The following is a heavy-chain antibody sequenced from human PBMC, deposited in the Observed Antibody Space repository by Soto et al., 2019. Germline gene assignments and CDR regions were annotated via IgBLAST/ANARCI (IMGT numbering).Heavy chain of an antibody. V-gene: IGHV5-10-1*01. Sequence: GESLKISCKGSGYSFTSYWISWVRQMPGKGLEWMGRIDPSDSYTNDSPSFQGHVTISADKSISTAYLKWSSLKASDTAMYYCSGSGRIYSSRDQSGATQGLAGEGNYDYGMDVWGQGTTVTVSS. J-gene: IGHJ6*02. CDR1: GYSFTSYW. CDR2: IDPSDSYT. D-gene: IGHD6-13*01. CDR3: SGSGRIYSSRDQSGATQGLAGEGNYDYGMDV.